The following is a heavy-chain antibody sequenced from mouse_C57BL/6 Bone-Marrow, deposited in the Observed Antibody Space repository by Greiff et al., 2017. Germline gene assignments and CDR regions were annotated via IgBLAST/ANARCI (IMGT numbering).Heavy chain of an antibody. CDR2: IYPRSGNT. Sequence: VQGVESGAELARPGASVKLSCKASGYTFTSYGISWVKQRTGQGLEWIGEIYPRSGNTYYNEKFKGKATLTADKSSSTAYMELRSLTSEDSAVYFCARWKNWDRFAYWGQGTLVTVSA. CDR1: GYTFTSYG. J-gene: IGHJ3*01. CDR3: ARWKNWDRFAY. D-gene: IGHD4-1*01. V-gene: IGHV1-81*01.